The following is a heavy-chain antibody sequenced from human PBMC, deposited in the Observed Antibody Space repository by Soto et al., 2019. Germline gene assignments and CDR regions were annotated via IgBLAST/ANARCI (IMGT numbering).Heavy chain of an antibody. CDR3: ARDSYGMDV. CDR1: GFTFSSYG. Sequence: GGSLRLSCAASGFTFSSYGMHLVRQAPGKGLEWVAVIWYDGSNKYYADSVKGLFTISRDNSKNTLYLQMNSLRAEDTAVYYCARDSYGMDVWGQGTTVTVSS. V-gene: IGHV3-33*01. CDR2: IWYDGSNK. J-gene: IGHJ6*02.